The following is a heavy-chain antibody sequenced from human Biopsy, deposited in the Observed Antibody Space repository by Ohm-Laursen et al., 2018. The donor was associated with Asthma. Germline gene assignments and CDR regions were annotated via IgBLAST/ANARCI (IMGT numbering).Heavy chain of an antibody. V-gene: IGHV1-18*01. J-gene: IGHJ6*02. CDR2: ISVYNGNT. D-gene: IGHD3-10*01. CDR3: ARAVDYSHYYGIDV. CDR1: GYTFNSAG. Sequence: SVKVSCKTSGYTFNSAGITWVRQAPGQGLEWMGWISVYNGNTKVAQKLQVRVTMITDTSTSTAYMELGSLRSDDTAVYFCARAVDYSHYYGIDVWGQGTTVTVS.